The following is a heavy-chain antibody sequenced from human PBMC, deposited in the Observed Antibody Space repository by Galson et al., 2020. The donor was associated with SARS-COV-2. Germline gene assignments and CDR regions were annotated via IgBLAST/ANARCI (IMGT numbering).Heavy chain of an antibody. J-gene: IGHJ6*02. CDR1: GFTFSSYA. Sequence: KIGESLKISCAASGFTFSSYAMSWVRQAPGKGLEWVSSISSSSSYIYYADSVKGRFTISRDNAKNSLYLQMNSLRAEDTAVYYCARDVFSSLGGYSFGRAYYYGMDVWGQGTTVTVSS. V-gene: IGHV3-21*01. CDR2: ISSSSSYI. CDR3: ARDVFSSLGGYSFGRAYYYGMDV. D-gene: IGHD2-21*02.